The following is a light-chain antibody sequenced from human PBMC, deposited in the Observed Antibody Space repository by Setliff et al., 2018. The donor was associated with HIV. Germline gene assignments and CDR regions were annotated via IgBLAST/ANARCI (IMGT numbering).Light chain of an antibody. CDR2: RSN. CDR1: SSNIGSNY. V-gene: IGLV1-47*01. J-gene: IGLJ1*01. Sequence: QSALPQPPSASGTPGQRVTISCSGSSSNIGSNYVYWYRQLPGTAPKLLIYRSNQRPSGVPDRFSGSKSGTSASLAISGLRSEDEADYYCAAWDDSLSGSYVFGTGTRSPS. CDR3: AAWDDSLSGSYV.